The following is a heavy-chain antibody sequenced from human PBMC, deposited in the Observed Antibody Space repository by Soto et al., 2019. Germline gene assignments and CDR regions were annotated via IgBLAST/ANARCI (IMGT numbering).Heavy chain of an antibody. CDR3: ARQYRPQGYYYYGMDV. Sequence: SVKVSCKASGGTFSSYAISWVRQAPGQGLEWMGGIIPIFGTANYAQKFQGRVTITADESTSTAYMELSSLRSEDTAVYYCARQYRPQGYYYYGMDVWGQGTTVTVSS. CDR2: IIPIFGTA. J-gene: IGHJ6*02. D-gene: IGHD3-16*02. CDR1: GGTFSSYA. V-gene: IGHV1-69*13.